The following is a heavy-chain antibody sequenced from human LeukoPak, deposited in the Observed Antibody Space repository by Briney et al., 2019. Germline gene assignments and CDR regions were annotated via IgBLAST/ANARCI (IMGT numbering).Heavy chain of an antibody. D-gene: IGHD1-7*01. CDR3: ARAGSAARDWNYVVYYYYMDV. CDR2: TYYRSKWYN. J-gene: IGHJ6*03. CDR1: GDSVSSNSAA. V-gene: IGHV6-1*01. Sequence: SQTLSLTCAISGDSVSSNSAAWHWIRQSPSRGLEWLGRTYYRSKWYNDYAVSVKSRITINPDTSKNQFSLQLNSVTPEDTAVYYCARAGSAARDWNYVVYYYYMDVWGKGTTVTVSS.